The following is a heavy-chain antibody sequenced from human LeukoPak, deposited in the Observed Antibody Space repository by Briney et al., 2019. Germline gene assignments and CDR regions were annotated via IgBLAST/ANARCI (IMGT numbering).Heavy chain of an antibody. V-gene: IGHV1-18*01. CDR1: GYTFTSYG. CDR3: ARSDSSSWYFLYFDL. CDR2: ISAYNGNT. D-gene: IGHD6-13*01. J-gene: IGHJ2*01. Sequence: ASVKVSCKASGYTFTSYGISWVRQAPGQGLEWMGWISAYNGNTKFPQRLQDRVTMTTDTSTNTAYMELRSLRSDDTAVYYCARSDSSSWYFLYFDLWGRGTLVTISS.